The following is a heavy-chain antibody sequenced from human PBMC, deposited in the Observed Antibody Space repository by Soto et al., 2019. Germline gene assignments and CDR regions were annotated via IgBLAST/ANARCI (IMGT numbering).Heavy chain of an antibody. CDR1: GFSFSNFA. Sequence: GGSLRLSCAASGFSFSNFAMSRVRQAPGTGLEWVSSISGSGDKTYYLDSVKGRFTISRDNSKNTLYLHMNSLGAEDTAVYFCAKDYASTWYWYFDPWGQGTLVTVSS. D-gene: IGHD6-13*01. CDR3: AKDYASTWYWYFDP. V-gene: IGHV3-23*01. CDR2: ISGSGDKT. J-gene: IGHJ5*02.